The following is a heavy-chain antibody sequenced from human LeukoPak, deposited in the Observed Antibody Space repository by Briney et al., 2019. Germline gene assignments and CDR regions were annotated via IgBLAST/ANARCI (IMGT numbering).Heavy chain of an antibody. D-gene: IGHD6-19*01. Sequence: PSETLSLTCAVYGGSFSGYYWSWIRQPPGKGLEWIGEINHSGSTYYNPSLKSRVTISVGTSKKQFSLKLSSVTAADTAVYYCARFSSGWYSGDYWGQGTLVTVSS. J-gene: IGHJ4*02. CDR2: INHSGST. CDR1: GGSFSGYY. CDR3: ARFSSGWYSGDY. V-gene: IGHV4-34*01.